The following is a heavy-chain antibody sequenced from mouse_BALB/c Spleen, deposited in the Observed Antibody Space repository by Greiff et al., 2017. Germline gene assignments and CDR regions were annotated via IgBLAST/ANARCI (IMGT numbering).Heavy chain of an antibody. Sequence: EVKLVESGGGLVQPKGSLKLSCAASGFTFNTYAMNWVRQAPGKGLEWVARIRSKSNNYATYYADSVKDRFTISRDDSQSMLYLQMNNLKTEDTAMYYCVRQRGGNYAMDYWGQGTSVTVSS. CDR2: IRSKSNNYAT. CDR3: VRQRGGNYAMDY. CDR1: GFTFNTYA. V-gene: IGHV10-1*02. J-gene: IGHJ4*01. D-gene: IGHD1-1*02.